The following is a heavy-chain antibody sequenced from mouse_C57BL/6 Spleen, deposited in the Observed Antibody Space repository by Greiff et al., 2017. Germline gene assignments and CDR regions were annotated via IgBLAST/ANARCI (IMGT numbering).Heavy chain of an antibody. V-gene: IGHV5-16*01. Sequence: EVKLVESEGGLVQPGSSMKLSCTASGFTFSDYYMAWVRQVPEKGLEWVANINYDGSSTYYLASLKSRFIISRDNAKNILYLQMSSLKSEDTATYYCARDALYYDYDDWYFDVWGTGTTVTVSS. CDR3: ARDALYYDYDDWYFDV. CDR1: GFTFSDYY. J-gene: IGHJ1*03. CDR2: INYDGSST. D-gene: IGHD2-4*01.